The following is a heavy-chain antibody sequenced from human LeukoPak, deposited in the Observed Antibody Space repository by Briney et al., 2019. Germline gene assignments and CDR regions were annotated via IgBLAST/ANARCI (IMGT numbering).Heavy chain of an antibody. V-gene: IGHV3-23*01. Sequence: GGSLRLSRAASGFTFSDYALNWVRQAPGKGLEWVSTISGNGDRAYYADSLKGRFTISRDKSKNTLYLQMNSLRVEDTAVYYCARDGFGDYGDWYFDLWGRGTLVTVSS. CDR3: ARDGFGDYGDWYFDL. J-gene: IGHJ2*01. CDR1: GFTFSDYA. CDR2: ISGNGDRA. D-gene: IGHD4-17*01.